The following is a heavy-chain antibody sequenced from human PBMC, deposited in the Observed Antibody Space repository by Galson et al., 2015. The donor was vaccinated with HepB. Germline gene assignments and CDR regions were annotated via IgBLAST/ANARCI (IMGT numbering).Heavy chain of an antibody. CDR2: ITGSGGTT. CDR1: GFTFRNYA. D-gene: IGHD3-22*01. V-gene: IGHV3-23*01. Sequence: SLRLSCATSGFTFRNYAMSWVRQAPGKGLEGVSAITGSGGTTYYADSVKGRFTISRDNSKNRLFLQMNSLRAEDTAAYYCAKARGWDENSGYFDFWGQGTLVTVAS. J-gene: IGHJ4*02. CDR3: AKARGWDENSGYFDF.